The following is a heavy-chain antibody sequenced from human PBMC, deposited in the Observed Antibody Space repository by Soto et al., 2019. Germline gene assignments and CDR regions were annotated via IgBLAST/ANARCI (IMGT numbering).Heavy chain of an antibody. Sequence: GESLKISCKGSGYRFSIYWIGWVRQMPGKGLEWVGNIYPGDSRSTYSPSYQGQVIISADKSIDTAYLQWSSLKASDTAIYYCARDFRHIWFGESKGDAFDIWGQGTMVTVSS. J-gene: IGHJ3*02. D-gene: IGHD3-10*01. V-gene: IGHV5-51*01. CDR2: IYPGDSRS. CDR3: ARDFRHIWFGESKGDAFDI. CDR1: GYRFSIYW.